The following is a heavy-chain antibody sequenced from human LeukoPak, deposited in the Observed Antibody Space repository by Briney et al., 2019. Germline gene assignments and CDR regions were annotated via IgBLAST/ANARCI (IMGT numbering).Heavy chain of an antibody. CDR1: GFTFSSYG. J-gene: IGHJ6*02. Sequence: PGRSLRLSCAAYGFTFSSYGMHWVRQAPGKGLEWVAVISYDGSNKYYADSVKGRFTISRDNSKNTLYLQMNSLRAEDTAVYYCAKKGGGSYLYDYYYGMDVWGQGTTVTVSS. D-gene: IGHD1-26*01. CDR3: AKKGGGSYLYDYYYGMDV. V-gene: IGHV3-30*18. CDR2: ISYDGSNK.